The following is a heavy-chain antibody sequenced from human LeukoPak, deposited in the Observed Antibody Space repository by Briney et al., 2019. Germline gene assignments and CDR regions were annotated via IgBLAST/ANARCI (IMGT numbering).Heavy chain of an antibody. Sequence: PSETLSLTCTVSGGSISSYYWSWIRQPPGKGLEWIGYIYYSGSTNYNPSLKNRVTISVDTSKNQFSLKLSSVTATDTAVYYCARVADILTGYYLDYWGQGTLATVSS. D-gene: IGHD3-9*01. CDR1: GGSISSYY. CDR3: ARVADILTGYYLDY. V-gene: IGHV4-59*01. J-gene: IGHJ4*02. CDR2: IYYSGST.